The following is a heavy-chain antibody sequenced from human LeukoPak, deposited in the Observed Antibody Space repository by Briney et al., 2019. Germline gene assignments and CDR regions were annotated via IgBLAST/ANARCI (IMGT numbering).Heavy chain of an antibody. D-gene: IGHD6-13*01. CDR3: AKAAGYSSSWYEEARYYFDY. CDR1: GFTFDDYA. J-gene: IGHJ4*02. Sequence: GGSLRLSCAASGFTFDDYAMHWVRHAPGKGLEWVSGISWNSGSIVYADSVKGGFTISRDNAKNSLYLQMNSLRAEDTALYYCAKAAGYSSSWYEEARYYFDYWGQGTLVTVSS. V-gene: IGHV3-9*01. CDR2: ISWNSGSI.